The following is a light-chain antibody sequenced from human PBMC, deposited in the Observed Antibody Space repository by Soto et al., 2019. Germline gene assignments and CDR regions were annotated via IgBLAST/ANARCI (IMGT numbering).Light chain of an antibody. J-gene: IGKJ1*01. Sequence: IVLMQSPGTLSLSPGERATLSCRASQSVSSSYLAWYQQKPGQAPRLLIYGGSSRATGIPVRFSGSGSETDFTLTISRLEPEDFAVYYCQQYGGSPWTFGQGTKVDIK. CDR3: QQYGGSPWT. CDR2: GGS. CDR1: QSVSSSY. V-gene: IGKV3-20*01.